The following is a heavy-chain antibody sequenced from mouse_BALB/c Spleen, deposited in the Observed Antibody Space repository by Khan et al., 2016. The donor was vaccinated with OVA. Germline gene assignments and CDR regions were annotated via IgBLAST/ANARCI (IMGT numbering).Heavy chain of an antibody. Sequence: QVQLQQSGSELARPGASVKMSCKASGYTFISYTIHWIKKRPGQGLEWIGYINPSNGYTNYNQKFKDKATLTTDKSSTQAYLPLSSLTSDDYAVHNGGRDGAYHRNDGWFAYWGQGTLVTVSA. CDR2: INPSNGYT. CDR1: GYTFISYT. J-gene: IGHJ3*01. CDR3: GRDGAYHRNDGWFAY. D-gene: IGHD2-14*01. V-gene: IGHV1-4*01.